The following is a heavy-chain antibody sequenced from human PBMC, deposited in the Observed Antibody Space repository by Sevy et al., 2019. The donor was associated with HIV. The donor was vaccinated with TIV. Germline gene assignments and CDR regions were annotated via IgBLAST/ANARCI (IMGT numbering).Heavy chain of an antibody. CDR1: GFTPSTYG. CDR2: IGYDGSNK. D-gene: IGHD4-17*01. V-gene: IGHV3-33*01. CDR3: ARDPRRYGDYLLAYFDS. Sequence: GGSLRLSCAASGFTPSTYGMHWVRQAPGKGLEWVAVIGYDGSNKYYADSVKGRFTITRDNSKNTLFLQMDSLRAEDTAVYYCARDPRRYGDYLLAYFDSWGQGTLVTVSS. J-gene: IGHJ4*02.